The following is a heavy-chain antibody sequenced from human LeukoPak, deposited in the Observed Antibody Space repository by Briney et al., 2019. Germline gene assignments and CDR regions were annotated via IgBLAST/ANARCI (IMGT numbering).Heavy chain of an antibody. Sequence: GESLKISCKGSGCSFTSYWIGWVRQMPGKGLEWMGIIYPGDSDTRYSPSFQGQVTISADKSISTAYLQWSSLKASDTAMYYCAAAPYYYGSGSEPFDYWGQGTLVTVSS. D-gene: IGHD3-10*01. V-gene: IGHV5-51*01. J-gene: IGHJ4*02. CDR3: AAAPYYYGSGSEPFDY. CDR1: GCSFTSYW. CDR2: IYPGDSDT.